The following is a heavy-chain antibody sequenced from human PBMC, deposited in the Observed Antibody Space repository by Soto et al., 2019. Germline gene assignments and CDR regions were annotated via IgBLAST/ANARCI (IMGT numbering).Heavy chain of an antibody. V-gene: IGHV4-59*12. CDR3: ARDRGWFYYYGMDV. CDR2: IYYMGRT. Sequence: PSETLSLTCTVGSISTYYWNWIRQPPGKGLEWIGYIYYMGRTNYNSSLKSRVTMSVDTSKNQFSLKLSSVTAADTAVYYCARDRGWFYYYGMDVWGQGTTVTVSS. J-gene: IGHJ6*02. CDR1: GSISTYY. D-gene: IGHD2-15*01.